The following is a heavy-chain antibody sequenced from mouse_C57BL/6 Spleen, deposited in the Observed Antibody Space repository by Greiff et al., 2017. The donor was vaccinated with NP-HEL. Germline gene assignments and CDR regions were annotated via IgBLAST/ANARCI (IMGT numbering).Heavy chain of an antibody. V-gene: IGHV1-81*01. J-gene: IGHJ2*01. CDR3: ARGEDSSGSLDY. Sequence: VQLQQSGAELARPGASVKLSCKASGFTFTSYGISWVKQRTGQGLEWIGEIYPRSGNTYYDEKFKGKATLTADKSSSTAYMELRSLTSEDSAVYYCARGEDSSGSLDYWGQGTTLTVSS. D-gene: IGHD3-2*02. CDR1: GFTFTSYG. CDR2: IYPRSGNT.